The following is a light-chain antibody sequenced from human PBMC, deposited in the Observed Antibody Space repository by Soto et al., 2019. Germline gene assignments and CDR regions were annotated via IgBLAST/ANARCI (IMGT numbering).Light chain of an antibody. J-gene: IGLJ3*02. CDR2: GNS. Sequence: QPVLTQPPSVSGAPGQRVTISCTGSSSNIGAGYDVHWYQQLPGTAPKLLIYGNSNRPSGVPDRFSGSKSGTSASLPITGLQAEDEADYYCQSYDSSLSGWVFGGGTKVTVL. V-gene: IGLV1-40*01. CDR3: QSYDSSLSGWV. CDR1: SSNIGAGYD.